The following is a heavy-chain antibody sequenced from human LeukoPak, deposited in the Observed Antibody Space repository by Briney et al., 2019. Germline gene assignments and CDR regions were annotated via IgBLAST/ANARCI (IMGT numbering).Heavy chain of an antibody. D-gene: IGHD5-24*01. Sequence: EASVKVSCKASGFTFTSSAMQWVRQARGQRLEWIGWIVVGSGNTNYAQKFQGRVTITRDMSTSTAYMELSSLRSEDTAVYYCAAHHGGGYNISDYWGQGTLFTVSS. J-gene: IGHJ4*02. CDR2: IVVGSGNT. V-gene: IGHV1-58*02. CDR1: GFTFTSSA. CDR3: AAHHGGGYNISDY.